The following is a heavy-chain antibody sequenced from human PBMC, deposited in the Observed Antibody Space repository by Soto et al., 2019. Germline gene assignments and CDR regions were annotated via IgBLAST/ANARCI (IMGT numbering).Heavy chain of an antibody. CDR1: GFTFSSYW. Sequence: EVQLVESGGGLVQPGGSLRLSCAASGFTFSSYWMSWVRQAPGKGLEWVANIKQDGSEKYYVDSVKGRFTISRDNAKNSLYLQKNSLRAEDTAVYYCARDQPHFWSGYPTGWFDPWGQGTLVTVSS. V-gene: IGHV3-7*05. CDR3: ARDQPHFWSGYPTGWFDP. D-gene: IGHD3-3*02. CDR2: IKQDGSEK. J-gene: IGHJ5*02.